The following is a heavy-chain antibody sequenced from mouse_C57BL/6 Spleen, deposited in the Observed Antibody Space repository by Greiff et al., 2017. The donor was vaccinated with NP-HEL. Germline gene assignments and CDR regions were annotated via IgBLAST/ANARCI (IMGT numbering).Heavy chain of an antibody. V-gene: IGHV10-3*01. CDR2: VRSKSSNYAT. CDR3: VRGPPYGSPYYYAMDY. D-gene: IGHD1-1*01. Sequence: EVQVVESGGGLVQPKGSLKLSCAASGFTFNTYAMHWVRQAPGKGLEWVARVRSKSSNYATYYADSVKDRFTISRDDSQSMLYLQMNNLKTEDTAMYYCVRGPPYGSPYYYAMDYWGQGTSVTVSS. J-gene: IGHJ4*01. CDR1: GFTFNTYA.